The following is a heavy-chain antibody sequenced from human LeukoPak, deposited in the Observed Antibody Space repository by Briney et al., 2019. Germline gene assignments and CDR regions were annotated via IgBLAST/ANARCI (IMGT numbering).Heavy chain of an antibody. CDR2: ISSSSSYI. CDR1: GFTFSSYS. Sequence: PGGSLRLPCAASGFTFSSYSMNWVRQAPGKGLEWVSSISSSSSYIYYADSVKGRFTISRDNAKNSLYLQMNSLRAEDTAVYYCARVEGGLLDYWGQGTLVTVSS. J-gene: IGHJ4*02. CDR3: ARVEGGLLDY. D-gene: IGHD3-16*01. V-gene: IGHV3-21*01.